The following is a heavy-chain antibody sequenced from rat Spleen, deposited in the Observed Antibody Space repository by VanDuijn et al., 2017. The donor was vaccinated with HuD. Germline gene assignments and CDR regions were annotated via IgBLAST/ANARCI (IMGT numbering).Heavy chain of an antibody. D-gene: IGHD1-1*01. Sequence: QVQLKESGPGLVQPSQTLSLTCTVSGFSLTNYGVSWVRQPPGKGLEWIGAIWSGGSTAYNSLLKSRLSISRDTSKSQVFLKMNSLQTEDTAIYFCTSPIYYYSAFDYWGQGVMVTVSS. J-gene: IGHJ2*01. CDR1: GFSLTNYG. V-gene: IGHV2-15*01. CDR2: IWSGGST. CDR3: TSPIYYYSAFDY.